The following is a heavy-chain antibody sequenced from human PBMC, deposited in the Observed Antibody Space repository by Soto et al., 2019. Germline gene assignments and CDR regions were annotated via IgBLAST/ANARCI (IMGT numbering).Heavy chain of an antibody. CDR2: IDWDDDK. Sequence: SGPTLVNPTQTLTLTCTFSGFSLSTSGMCVSWIRQPPGNALEWLALIDWDDDKYYSTSLKTRLTISKDTSKNQVVLTMTNMDPVDTATYYCARMGTIAARPRGYYYYGMDVWGQGTTVTVSS. CDR3: ARMGTIAARPRGYYYYGMDV. V-gene: IGHV2-70*01. CDR1: GFSLSTSGMC. D-gene: IGHD6-6*01. J-gene: IGHJ6*02.